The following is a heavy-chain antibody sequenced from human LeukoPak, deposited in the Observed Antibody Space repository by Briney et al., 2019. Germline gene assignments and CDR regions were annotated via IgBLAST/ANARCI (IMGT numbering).Heavy chain of an antibody. D-gene: IGHD1-26*01. V-gene: IGHV3-23*01. Sequence: GGSLRLSCAASGFTFSSYAMSWVRQAPGKGLEWVSAISGSAGSTYYADSVKGRFTISRDNSKNTLYLQMNSLRAEDTAVYYCARGRQNSGSYSDAFDIWGQGTVVTVSS. CDR3: ARGRQNSGSYSDAFDI. J-gene: IGHJ3*02. CDR2: ISGSAGST. CDR1: GFTFSSYA.